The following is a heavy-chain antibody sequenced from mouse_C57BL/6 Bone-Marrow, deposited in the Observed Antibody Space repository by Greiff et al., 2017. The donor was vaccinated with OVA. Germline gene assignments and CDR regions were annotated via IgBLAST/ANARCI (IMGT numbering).Heavy chain of an antibody. CDR2: IDPENGDT. CDR3: TFYGSSYPWFAY. CDR1: GFNIKDDY. Sequence: EVQLQQSGAELVRPGASVKLSCTASGFNIKDDYMHWVKQRPEQGLEWIGWIDPENGDTASASKFQGKATITADTSSNTAYMQLSSLTSEDTAVYDCTFYGSSYPWFAYWGQGTLVTGSA. V-gene: IGHV14-4*01. D-gene: IGHD1-1*01. J-gene: IGHJ3*01.